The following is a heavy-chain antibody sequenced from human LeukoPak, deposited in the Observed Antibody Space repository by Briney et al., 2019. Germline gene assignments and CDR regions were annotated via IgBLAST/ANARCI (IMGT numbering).Heavy chain of an antibody. D-gene: IGHD1-7*01. CDR2: ISAYNGNT. J-gene: IGHJ6*03. CDR1: GYTFTSYG. CDR3: ARAGITGTILMYYYYYYMDV. V-gene: IGHV1-18*01. Sequence: ASVKVSCKASGYTFTSYGISWVRQAPGQGLEWMGWISAYNGNTNYAQKLQGRVTMTTDTSTSTAYMELGSLRSDDTALYYCARAGITGTILMYYYYYYMDVWGKGTTVTVSS.